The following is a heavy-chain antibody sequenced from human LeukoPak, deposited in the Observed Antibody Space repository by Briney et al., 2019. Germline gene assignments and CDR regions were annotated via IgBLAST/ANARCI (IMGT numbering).Heavy chain of an antibody. D-gene: IGHD2-15*01. CDR3: AKDQSGSY. Sequence: GGSLRLSCAASGFTFSSYAMSWVRQAPGKGLEWVSAISGSGGSTYYAYSVKGRFTISRDKSKNILYLQMNSLRADDAAVYYCAKDQSGSYWGQGTLVTVSS. J-gene: IGHJ4*02. V-gene: IGHV3-23*01. CDR2: ISGSGGST. CDR1: GFTFSSYA.